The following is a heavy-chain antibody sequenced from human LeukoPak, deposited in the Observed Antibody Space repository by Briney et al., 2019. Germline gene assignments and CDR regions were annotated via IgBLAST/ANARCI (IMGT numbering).Heavy chain of an antibody. J-gene: IGHJ4*02. CDR1: GFIVSDHY. D-gene: IGHD3-22*01. V-gene: IGHV3-53*01. CDR2: IYSGGST. Sequence: GGSPRLSCVASGFIVSDHYMSWVRQAPGQGLDWVSIIYSGGSTYYADSVKGRFTISRDNSKNTLYLQMNSLTGDDTAVYYCARVRSYDSSGWPNYFFDKWGQGALVTVSS. CDR3: ARVRSYDSSGWPNYFFDK.